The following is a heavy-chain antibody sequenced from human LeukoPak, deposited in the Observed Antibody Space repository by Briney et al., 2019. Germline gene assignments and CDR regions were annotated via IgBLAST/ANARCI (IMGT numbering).Heavy chain of an antibody. CDR2: ISYDGSNK. D-gene: IGHD6-25*01. Sequence: GRSLRLSCAASGFTFSSYAMHWVRQAPGKGLEWVAVISYDGSNKYYADSVKGRFTISRDNSKNTLYLQMNSLRAEDTAVYYCARGRGTYYFDYWGQGTLVTVSS. CDR1: GFTFSSYA. V-gene: IGHV3-30-3*01. J-gene: IGHJ4*02. CDR3: ARGRGTYYFDY.